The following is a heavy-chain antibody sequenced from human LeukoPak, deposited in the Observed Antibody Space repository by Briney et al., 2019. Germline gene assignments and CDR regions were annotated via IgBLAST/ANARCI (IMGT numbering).Heavy chain of an antibody. CDR3: ARGYSYDSFDY. Sequence: ETLSLTCNVSGGSISSYYWSWIRQPPGKGLEGIGYIYFSGSTNYNPSLKSRVIISVDTSKSQFSLKLTSVPAADTAVYFCARGYSYDSFDYWGLGTLVTVSS. D-gene: IGHD5-18*01. CDR1: GGSISSYY. V-gene: IGHV4-59*01. CDR2: IYFSGST. J-gene: IGHJ4*02.